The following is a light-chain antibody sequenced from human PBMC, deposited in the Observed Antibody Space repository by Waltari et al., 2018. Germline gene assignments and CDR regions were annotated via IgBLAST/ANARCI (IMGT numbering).Light chain of an antibody. CDR2: EVS. Sequence: QSALTQPASVSGSPGQSITISCSGTDSDVGASDFVSLYQQHPGKAPHLIIYEVSKRPSVISNRFSASKSGNTASLTISGLQAEDEADYYCSSYTTSSAPGVFGTGTRVTVL. J-gene: IGLJ1*01. CDR3: SSYTTSSAPGV. V-gene: IGLV2-14*01. CDR1: DSDVGASDF.